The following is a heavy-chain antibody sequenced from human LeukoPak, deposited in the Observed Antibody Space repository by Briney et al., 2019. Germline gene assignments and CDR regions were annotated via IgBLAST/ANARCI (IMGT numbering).Heavy chain of an antibody. V-gene: IGHV4-59*01. J-gene: IGHJ3*02. D-gene: IGHD4-23*01. CDR1: GGSISSYY. CDR2: IYYSGST. Sequence: PSETLSLTCTVSGGSISSYYWSWIRQPPGKGLEWIGYIYYSGSTNYNPSLKSRVTISVDTSKNQFSLKLSSVTAADTAVYYCASDYGGNPPYAFDIWGQGTMVTVSS. CDR3: ASDYGGNPPYAFDI.